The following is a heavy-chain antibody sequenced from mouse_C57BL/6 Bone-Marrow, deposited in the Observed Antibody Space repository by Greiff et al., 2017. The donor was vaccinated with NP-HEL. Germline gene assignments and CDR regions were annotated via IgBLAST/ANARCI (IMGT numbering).Heavy chain of an antibody. CDR3: ARGGYYAWFDY. D-gene: IGHD2-3*01. J-gene: IGHJ3*01. CDR2: IDPSDSYT. CDR1: GYTFTSYW. V-gene: IGHV1-69*01. Sequence: QVQLQQPGAELVMPGASVKLSCKASGYTFTSYWMHWVKQRPGQGLEWIGEIDPSDSYTNYNQKFKGKSTLTVDKSSSTAYMQLSSLTSEDSAVYYCARGGYYAWFDYWGQGTLVTVSA.